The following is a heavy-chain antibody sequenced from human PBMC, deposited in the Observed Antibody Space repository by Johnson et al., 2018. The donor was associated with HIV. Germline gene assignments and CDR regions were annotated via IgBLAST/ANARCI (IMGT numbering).Heavy chain of an antibody. J-gene: IGHJ3*02. CDR3: ASSTVMMTDDAFDI. CDR1: GFTFSSYW. Sequence: EVQVVESGGGLVQPGGSLRLSCAASGFTFSSYWMSWVRQAPGKGLEWVANIKQDGSEEYYVDSVKGRFTISRDNAKNSMYLQMNTLNAEDTAVYYCASSTVMMTDDAFDIWGQGTVVTVSP. V-gene: IGHV3-7*05. CDR2: IKQDGSEE. D-gene: IGHD4-11*01.